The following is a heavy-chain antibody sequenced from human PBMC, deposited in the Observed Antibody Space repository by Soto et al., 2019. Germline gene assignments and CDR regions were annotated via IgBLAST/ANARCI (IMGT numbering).Heavy chain of an antibody. CDR1: GFTFSSYG. J-gene: IGHJ4*02. V-gene: IGHV3-30*18. CDR2: ISYDGSNK. D-gene: IGHD3-3*01. Sequence: QVQLVESGGGVVQPGRSLRLSCAASGFTFSSYGMHWVGQAPGKGLEWVAVISYDGSNKYYADSVKGRFTISRDNSKNTLYLQMNSLRAEDTAVYYCAKDPRYYDFWSGYSHWGQGTLVTVSS. CDR3: AKDPRYYDFWSGYSH.